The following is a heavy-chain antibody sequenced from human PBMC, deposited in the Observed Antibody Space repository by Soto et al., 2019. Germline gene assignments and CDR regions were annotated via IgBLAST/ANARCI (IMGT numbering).Heavy chain of an antibody. J-gene: IGHJ6*02. V-gene: IGHV3-30*18. CDR2: ISYDGSNK. Sequence: GGSLRLSCAASGFTFSSYGMHWVRQAPGKGLEWVAVISYDGSNKYYADSVKGRFTISRDNSKNTLYLQMNSLRAEDTAVYYCAKDFEYCRSTSCYANNYYYYGMDVWGQGTTVTVSS. CDR3: AKDFEYCRSTSCYANNYYYYGMDV. CDR1: GFTFSSYG. D-gene: IGHD2-2*01.